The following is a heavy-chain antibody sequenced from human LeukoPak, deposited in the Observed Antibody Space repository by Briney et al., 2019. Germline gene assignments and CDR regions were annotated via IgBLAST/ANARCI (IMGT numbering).Heavy chain of an antibody. CDR1: GYSFTSYW. D-gene: IGHD4-17*01. CDR3: ARSGYREYGDSGVDF. Sequence: KPGESLKISCKGFGYSFTSYWIGWVRQMPGKGLEWMGIIYPGDSDRRYSPSFQGQVTISADKSISTAYLQWSSLKASDSAMYYCARSGYREYGDSGVDFWGQGTLVTVSS. J-gene: IGHJ4*02. V-gene: IGHV5-51*01. CDR2: IYPGDSDR.